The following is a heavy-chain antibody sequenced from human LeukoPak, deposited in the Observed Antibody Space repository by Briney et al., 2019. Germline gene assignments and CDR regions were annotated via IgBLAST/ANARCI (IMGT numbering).Heavy chain of an antibody. V-gene: IGHV4-34*01. D-gene: IGHD3-16*01. CDR2: INHSGST. CDR3: ARVRGNRGKYFDY. Sequence: SETLFLTCAVYGGSFSGYYWSWIRQPPGKGLEWIGEINHSGSTNYNPSLKSRVTISVDTSKNQFSLKLSSVTAADTAVYYCARVRGNRGKYFDYWGQGTLVTVSS. CDR1: GGSFSGYY. J-gene: IGHJ4*02.